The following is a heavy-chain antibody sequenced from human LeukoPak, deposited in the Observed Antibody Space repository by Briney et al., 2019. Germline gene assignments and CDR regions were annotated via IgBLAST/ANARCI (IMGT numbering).Heavy chain of an antibody. D-gene: IGHD6-25*01. CDR1: GFTFRSYG. CDR3: ARSSDSSDLGY. Sequence: GMSLRLSCAASGFTFRSYGMHWIRQAQGKGLEWVAVIWSDGSQQHYADSVKGRFTISRDNSKNTLYLQMNSLRVDDTAVYYCARSSDSSDLGYWGQGTLVTVSS. J-gene: IGHJ4*02. CDR2: IWSDGSQQ. V-gene: IGHV3-33*01.